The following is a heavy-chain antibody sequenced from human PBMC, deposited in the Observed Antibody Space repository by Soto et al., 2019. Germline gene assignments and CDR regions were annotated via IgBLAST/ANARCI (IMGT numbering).Heavy chain of an antibody. Sequence: ALVKVSCKASGYTFTSYAMHWVRQAPGQRLEWMGWINAGNGNTKYSQKFQGRVTITRDTSASTAYMELSSLRSEDTAVYYCARAYYDYIWGSYLGAFDIWGQGTMVTVSS. CDR1: GYTFTSYA. D-gene: IGHD3-16*02. CDR2: INAGNGNT. CDR3: ARAYYDYIWGSYLGAFDI. V-gene: IGHV1-3*01. J-gene: IGHJ3*02.